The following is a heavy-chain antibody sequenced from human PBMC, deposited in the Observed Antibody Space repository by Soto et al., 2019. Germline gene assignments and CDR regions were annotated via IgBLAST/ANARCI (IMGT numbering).Heavy chain of an antibody. V-gene: IGHV1-18*01. CDR3: ARDHGGSYQADSFDP. D-gene: IGHD1-26*01. CDR2: VSAYDGDT. J-gene: IGHJ5*02. CDR1: GYTFTTYG. Sequence: QVQLVQSGVEVKKPGASVKVSCKASGYTFTTYGISWVRQAPGQGLEWVGWVSAYDGDTNYADALQGRVTMTTDTSTTTAYMELRSLRSDDTALYYCARDHGGSYQADSFDPWGQGTLVIVSS.